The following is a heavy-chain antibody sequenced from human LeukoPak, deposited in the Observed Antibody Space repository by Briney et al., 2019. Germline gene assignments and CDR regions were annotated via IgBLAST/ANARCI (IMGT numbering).Heavy chain of an antibody. CDR3: ARGTGNWYYRV. Sequence: SETLSLTCSVSGASINTHYWSWIRQPPGKGLEWIGHSFYSGSTNYSPSLKSRVTISVDRPSNKFSLKLRSVSAADTAVYYCARGTGNWYYRVRGRGTLVIVSS. D-gene: IGHD1-7*01. CDR1: GASINTHY. J-gene: IGHJ4*02. V-gene: IGHV4-59*11. CDR2: SFYSGST.